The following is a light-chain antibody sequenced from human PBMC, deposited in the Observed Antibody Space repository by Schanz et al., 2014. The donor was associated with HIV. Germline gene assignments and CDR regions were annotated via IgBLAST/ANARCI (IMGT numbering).Light chain of an antibody. CDR3: QQYTPYSHT. Sequence: DMQMTQSPSTLSASIGDRVTITCRASEGIRTWLAWYQQKPGKAPELLIYEASTLKSGVPLRFSGSGSGTEFALTISSLQPDDFATYYCQQYTPYSHTFGQGTTLEI. V-gene: IGKV1-5*03. CDR2: EAS. J-gene: IGKJ2*01. CDR1: EGIRTW.